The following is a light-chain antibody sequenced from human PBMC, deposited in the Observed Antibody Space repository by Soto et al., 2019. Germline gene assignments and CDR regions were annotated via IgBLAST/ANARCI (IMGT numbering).Light chain of an antibody. J-gene: IGLJ2*01. CDR2: DVS. CDR3: CSYAGTYTLI. Sequence: QSALTQPRSVSGSPGQSVTISCTGTSSDVGGYNYVSWYQQYPGEAPKLMIYDVSKRPSGVPDRFSGSKSGNTASLTISGLQAEDEADYHCCSYAGTYTLIFGGGTKITVL. CDR1: SSDVGGYNY. V-gene: IGLV2-11*01.